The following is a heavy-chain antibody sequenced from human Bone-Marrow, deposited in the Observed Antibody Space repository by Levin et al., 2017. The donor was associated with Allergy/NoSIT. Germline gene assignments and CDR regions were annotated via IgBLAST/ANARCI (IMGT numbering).Heavy chain of an antibody. D-gene: IGHD3-3*01. V-gene: IGHV3-21*01. CDR1: GFTFSSSA. J-gene: IGHJ6*03. CDR3: ARRNDFWSRTHGGYYFFMDV. Sequence: GGSLRLSCAASGFTFSSSAMSWVRQAPGKGLEWVSSISGSSSYITFSDSVKGRLTISRDNAKNSLFLQMNNLRAEDTAVYYCARRNDFWSRTHGGYYFFMDVWGTGTTVTVSS. CDR2: ISGSSSYI.